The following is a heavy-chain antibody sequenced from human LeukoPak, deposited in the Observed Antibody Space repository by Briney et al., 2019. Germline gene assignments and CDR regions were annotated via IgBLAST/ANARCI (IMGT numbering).Heavy chain of an antibody. CDR2: IYTSGST. D-gene: IGHD3-9*01. CDR1: GGSISSYY. V-gene: IGHV4-4*07. Sequence: SETLSLTCTVSGGSISSYYWSWIRQPAGKGLEWIGRIYTSGSTNYNPSLKSRVTMSVDTSKNQFSLKLSSVTAADTAVYYFARQIDPWAPFDPWGQGTLVTVSS. CDR3: ARQIDPWAPFDP. J-gene: IGHJ5*02.